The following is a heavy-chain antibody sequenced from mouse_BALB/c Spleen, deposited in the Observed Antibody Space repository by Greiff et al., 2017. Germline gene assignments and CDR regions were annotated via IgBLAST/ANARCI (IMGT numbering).Heavy chain of an antibody. D-gene: IGHD1-1*01. CDR2: IYPGDGDT. CDR3: TRGGYYGSSFAY. Sequence: QVQLQQSGAELVRPGSSVKISCKASGYAFSSYWMNWVKQRPGQGLEWIGQIYPGDGDTNYNGKFKGKATLTVDKSSSTAYMQLSSLTSEDSAVYYCTRGGYYGSSFAYWGQGTLVTGSA. CDR1: GYAFSSYW. J-gene: IGHJ3*01. V-gene: IGHV1-80*01.